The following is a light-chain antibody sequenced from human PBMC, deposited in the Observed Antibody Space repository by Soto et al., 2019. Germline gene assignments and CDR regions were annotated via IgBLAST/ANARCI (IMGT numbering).Light chain of an antibody. V-gene: IGLV2-14*01. J-gene: IGLJ3*02. CDR2: DVS. Sequence: QSVLTQPASVSGSPGQSITISCTGTSSDVGGYNYVSWYQQHPGKAPKLMIYDVSNRPSGVSNLFSGSKSGNTASLTISGLQAEDEADYYCSSYTSSSWVFGGGTKLTVL. CDR1: SSDVGGYNY. CDR3: SSYTSSSWV.